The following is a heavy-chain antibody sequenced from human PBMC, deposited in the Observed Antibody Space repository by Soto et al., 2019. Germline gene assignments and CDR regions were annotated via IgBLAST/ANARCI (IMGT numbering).Heavy chain of an antibody. D-gene: IGHD6-19*01. J-gene: IGHJ4*02. Sequence: QVQLVQSGAEVKKPGASVKVSCKASGYTFTSYAMHWVRQAPGQRLEWMGWINAGNGKTKYSQKFQGRVTITRDTSASTAYMDLSSLRSEDTAVYYCARQRFIAVAGLDYWGQGTLVTVSS. CDR1: GYTFTSYA. V-gene: IGHV1-3*01. CDR3: ARQRFIAVAGLDY. CDR2: INAGNGKT.